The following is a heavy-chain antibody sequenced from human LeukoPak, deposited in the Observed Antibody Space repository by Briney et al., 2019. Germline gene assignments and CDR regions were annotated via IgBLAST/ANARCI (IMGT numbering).Heavy chain of an antibody. D-gene: IGHD3-10*01. Sequence: PSETLSLTCTVSGGSISSYYWSWIRQPPGKGLEWIGYIYYSGSTNYNPSLKSRVTISVDTSKNQFSLKLSSVTAADTAVYYCARGRLTYYSKPFDYWGQGTLVTVSS. J-gene: IGHJ4*02. V-gene: IGHV4-59*12. CDR2: IYYSGST. CDR1: GGSISSYY. CDR3: ARGRLTYYSKPFDY.